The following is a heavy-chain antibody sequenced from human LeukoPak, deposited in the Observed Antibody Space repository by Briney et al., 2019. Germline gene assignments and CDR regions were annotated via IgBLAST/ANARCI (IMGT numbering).Heavy chain of an antibody. CDR1: GGSFNGYY. V-gene: IGHV4-34*01. CDR3: AREGDSSGYHNLPFDY. J-gene: IGHJ4*02. Sequence: SETLSLTCAVYGGSFNGYYWSWIRQPPGKGLEWIGEINHSGSTNYNPSLKSRVTISVDTSKNQFSLKLSSVTAADTAVYYCAREGDSSGYHNLPFDYWGQGTLVTVSS. D-gene: IGHD3-22*01. CDR2: INHSGST.